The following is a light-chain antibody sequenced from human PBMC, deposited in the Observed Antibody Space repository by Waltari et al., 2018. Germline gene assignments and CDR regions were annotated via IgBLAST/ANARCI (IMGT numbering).Light chain of an antibody. CDR1: QSISKG. V-gene: IGKV1-5*03. J-gene: IGKJ4*01. CDR3: QQYNSYSLLS. CDR2: EAS. Sequence: CRARQSISKGLAWYQQKPWKAPKPLVYEASTLESGVPSRFSGSGSGTEFTLTISSLQPEDFATYFCQQYNSYSLLSFGGGTKVEIK.